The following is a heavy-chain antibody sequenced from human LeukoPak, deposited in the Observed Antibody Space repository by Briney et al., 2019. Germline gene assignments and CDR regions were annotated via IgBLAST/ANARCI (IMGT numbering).Heavy chain of an antibody. CDR3: ARGPLRGIVATILFSHYYYGMDV. Sequence: SETLSLTCAVYGGSFSGYYWSWIRQPPGKGLEWIGEINHSGSTNYNPSLKSRVTISVDTSKNQLSLKLSSVTAADTAVYYCARGPLRGIVATILFSHYYYGMDVWGQGTTVTVSS. J-gene: IGHJ6*02. CDR1: GGSFSGYY. CDR2: INHSGST. D-gene: IGHD5-12*01. V-gene: IGHV4-34*01.